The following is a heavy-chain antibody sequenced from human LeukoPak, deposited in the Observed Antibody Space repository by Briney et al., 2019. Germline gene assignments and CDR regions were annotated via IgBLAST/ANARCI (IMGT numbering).Heavy chain of an antibody. D-gene: IGHD3-22*01. CDR2: ISSSSSYI. CDR3: ARVTTYYYDSSGYYNAFDI. J-gene: IGHJ3*02. Sequence: GGSLRLSCAASGFTFSSYSMNWVRQAPGEGLEWVSSISSSSSYIYYADSVKGRFTISRDNAKNSLYLQMNSLRAEDTAVYYCARVTTYYYDSSGYYNAFDIWGQGTMVTVSS. CDR1: GFTFSSYS. V-gene: IGHV3-21*01.